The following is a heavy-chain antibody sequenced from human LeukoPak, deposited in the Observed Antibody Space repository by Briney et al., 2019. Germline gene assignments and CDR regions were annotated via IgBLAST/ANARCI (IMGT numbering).Heavy chain of an antibody. CDR2: ISAYNGRT. CDR3: GRWAPNPNDS. V-gene: IGHV1-18*01. Sequence: GASVKVSCKASGYIFINHGISWVRQAPGQGLEWMGWISAYNGRTEYAPKFQGRVTMTTDTSTTTAYMELRSLTSDDTAVYYCGRWAPNPNDSWGQGTLVTVS. CDR1: GYIFINHG. J-gene: IGHJ5*01.